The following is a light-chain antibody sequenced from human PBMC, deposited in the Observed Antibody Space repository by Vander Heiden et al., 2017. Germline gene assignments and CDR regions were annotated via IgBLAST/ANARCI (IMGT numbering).Light chain of an antibody. J-gene: IGLJ2*01. Sequence: QTVVTQEPSFSVSPGGTVTLTCGLSSGSVSTSYYPSWYQQTPGQAPRTLIYRTNTRSSGVPDRFSGSILGNKAALTITGAQADDESDYYCVLYVGSGIWVFGGGTKLTGL. CDR2: RTN. V-gene: IGLV8-61*01. CDR3: VLYVGSGIWV. CDR1: SGSVSTSYY.